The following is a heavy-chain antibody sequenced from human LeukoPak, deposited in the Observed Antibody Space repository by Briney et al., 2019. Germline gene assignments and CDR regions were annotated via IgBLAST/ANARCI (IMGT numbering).Heavy chain of an antibody. D-gene: IGHD3-22*01. CDR2: INPNRGVT. CDR1: GYTFTRYY. V-gene: IGHV1-2*02. CDR3: AREDFVALYDSSGYYRFDP. J-gene: IGHJ5*02. Sequence: ASLKASSTASGYTFTRYYMNSVRQAPGQRLERMGWINPNRGVTNYAQKFQGRVTMTRDTYISTAYMELSRLRSDDTAVYYCAREDFVALYDSSGYYRFDPWGQGTLVTVSS.